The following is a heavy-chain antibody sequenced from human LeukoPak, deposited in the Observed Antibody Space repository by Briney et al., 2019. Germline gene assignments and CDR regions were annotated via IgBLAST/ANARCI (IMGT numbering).Heavy chain of an antibody. J-gene: IGHJ2*01. CDR2: IYDSGST. Sequence: SETLSLTCAVSGGSISSNNWWSWARQPPGKGLEWIGEIYDSGSTNYNPSLKSRVTISVDKSKNQFSLRLSSVTAADTAVYYCARSGNSWYFDLWGRGTLVTVSS. CDR3: ARSGNSWYFDL. D-gene: IGHD4-23*01. CDR1: GGSISSNNW. V-gene: IGHV4-4*02.